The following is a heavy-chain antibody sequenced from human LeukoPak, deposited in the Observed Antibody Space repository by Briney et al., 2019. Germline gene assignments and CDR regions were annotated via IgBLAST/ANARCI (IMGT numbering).Heavy chain of an antibody. V-gene: IGHV4-34*01. CDR1: GGPFSGYY. J-gene: IGHJ4*02. Sequence: PSETLSLTCAVFGGPFSGYYWIWIRDPPAKGLEWIGEINHSGSTNYNPSLKSRVTISVDTSKNQFSLELSSVTGADTAVYYCARDPFTATVTWGQGTLVSVSS. CDR2: INHSGST. CDR3: ARDPFTATVT. D-gene: IGHD4-17*01.